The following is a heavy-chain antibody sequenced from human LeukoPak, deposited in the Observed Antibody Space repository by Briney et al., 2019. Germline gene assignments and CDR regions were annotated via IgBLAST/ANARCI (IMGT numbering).Heavy chain of an antibody. V-gene: IGHV4-59*11. J-gene: IGHJ4*02. Sequence: SETLSLTCTVSGGSISGHYWSWIRQPPGERLEWFGYFYYSGTTNHNPSLKSRVTMSVDTSKNQISLKLSSVTAADTAVYYCARGYDFWSGYWDYWGQGTLVTVSS. CDR3: ARGYDFWSGYWDY. CDR2: FYYSGTT. D-gene: IGHD3-3*01. CDR1: GGSISGHY.